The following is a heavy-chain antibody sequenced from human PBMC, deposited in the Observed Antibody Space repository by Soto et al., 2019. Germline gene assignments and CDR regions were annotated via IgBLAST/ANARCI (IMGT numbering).Heavy chain of an antibody. CDR1: GGSISRSSYY. J-gene: IGHJ4*02. Sequence: QLQLQESGPGLVKPSETLSLTCTVSGGSISRSSYYWGWIRQPPGKGLEWIGSIYYSGSTYYNPSRXSXAXIXXDTSKNQSPLKRSSVTAADTAVYYCASHDDGGFGLWGQGTLVTVSS. D-gene: IGHD4-17*01. CDR3: ASHDDGGFGL. CDR2: IYYSGST. V-gene: IGHV4-39*01.